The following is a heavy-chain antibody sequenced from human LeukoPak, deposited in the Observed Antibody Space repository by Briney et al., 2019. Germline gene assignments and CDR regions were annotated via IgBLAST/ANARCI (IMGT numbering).Heavy chain of an antibody. D-gene: IGHD6-13*01. Sequence: GGSLRLSCAASGVTFSGDSMNWVRQAPGNGLEWVSYISRTVSLIYYADSVKCRFTISRDKAKNSLSLQINSLRDEDTALYYCATDYPGSTYSSSWYSEYFQHWGQGTLVTVSS. CDR1: GVTFSGDS. CDR3: ATDYPGSTYSSSWYSEYFQH. J-gene: IGHJ1*01. V-gene: IGHV3-48*02. CDR2: ISRTVSLI.